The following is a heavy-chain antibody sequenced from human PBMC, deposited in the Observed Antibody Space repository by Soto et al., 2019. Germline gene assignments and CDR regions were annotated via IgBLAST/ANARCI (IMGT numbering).Heavy chain of an antibody. CDR2: IYYSGST. CDR1: GGSISSYY. D-gene: IGHD5-12*01. J-gene: IGHJ6*03. CDR3: ARVGVATSNGSWPNYYYYYMDV. V-gene: IGHV4-59*01. Sequence: SETLSLTCTVSGGSISSYYWSWIRQPPGKGLEWIGYIYYSGSTNYNPSLKSRVTISVDTSKNQFSLKLSSVTAAGTAVYYCARVGVATSNGSWPNYYYYYMDVWGKGTTVTVSS.